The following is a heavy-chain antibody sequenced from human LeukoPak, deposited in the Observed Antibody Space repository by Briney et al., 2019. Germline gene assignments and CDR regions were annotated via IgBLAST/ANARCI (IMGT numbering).Heavy chain of an antibody. CDR1: GYTFTSYY. D-gene: IGHD6-19*01. CDR3: ARPYSSGWTTGY. V-gene: IGHV1-46*01. J-gene: IGHJ4*02. CDR2: INPSGGST. Sequence: AASVKVSFKASGYTFTSYYMHWVRQAPGQGLEWMGIINPSGGSTSYAQKFQGRVTMTRDTSISTAYMELSRLRSDDTAVYYCARPYSSGWTTGYWGQGTLVTVSS.